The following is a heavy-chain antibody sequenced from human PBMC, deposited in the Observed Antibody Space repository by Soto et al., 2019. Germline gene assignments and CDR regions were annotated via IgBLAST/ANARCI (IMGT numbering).Heavy chain of an antibody. CDR3: ARDSLIVVVPAARGDYYYYYMDV. Sequence: ASVKVSCKASGYTFTGYYMHWVRQAPGQGLEWMGWINPNSGGTNYAQKLQGWVTMTRDTSISTAYMELSSLRSEDTAVYYCARDSLIVVVPAARGDYYYYYMDVWGKGTTVTVSS. CDR1: GYTFTGYY. D-gene: IGHD2-2*01. V-gene: IGHV1-2*04. CDR2: INPNSGGT. J-gene: IGHJ6*03.